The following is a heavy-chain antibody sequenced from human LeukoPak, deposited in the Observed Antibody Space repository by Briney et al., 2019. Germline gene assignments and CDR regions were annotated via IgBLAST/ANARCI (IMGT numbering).Heavy chain of an antibody. Sequence: PSETLSLTCTVSSGSFRTYYWSWIRQPPGKGLEWIGYIFYNEGTSYNPSLKSRVTISVDTSNNQFSLKLSSVTAADTAVYYCAYGALDTNYYYYMDVWGKGTTVTVSS. CDR3: AYGALDTNYYYYMDV. CDR2: IFYNEGT. D-gene: IGHD5-18*01. CDR1: SGSFRTYY. V-gene: IGHV4-59*12. J-gene: IGHJ6*03.